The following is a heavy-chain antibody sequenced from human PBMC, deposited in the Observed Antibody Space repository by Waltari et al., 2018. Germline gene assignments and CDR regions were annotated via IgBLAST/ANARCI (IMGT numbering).Heavy chain of an antibody. CDR1: GFTFDDYA. J-gene: IGHJ4*02. CDR2: ISGDGGST. D-gene: IGHD3-10*01. Sequence: EVQLVESGGGVVQPGGSLRLSCAASGFTFDDYAMHWVRQAPGKGLEWVSLISGDGGSTYYADSVKGRFTISRDSAKNELYLQMNSLRDDDTAVYYCARDADYDRSGSDYWGQGTLVTVSS. V-gene: IGHV3-43*02. CDR3: ARDADYDRSGSDY.